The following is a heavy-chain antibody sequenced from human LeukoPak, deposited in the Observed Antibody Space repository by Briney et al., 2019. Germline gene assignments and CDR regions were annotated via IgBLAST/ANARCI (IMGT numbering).Heavy chain of an antibody. D-gene: IGHD3-10*01. CDR1: GFSFSAYA. Sequence: PGGSLRLSCVASGFSFSAYAMTWVRQAPGRGLEWVSSIGAGSGYMYYGDAVKGRFTISRDNAKNSLYLQMSSLRAEDTAVYYCARDDYGSGSPTIDYWGQGTLVAVSS. CDR3: ARDDYGSGSPTIDY. CDR2: IGAGSGYM. V-gene: IGHV3-21*01. J-gene: IGHJ4*02.